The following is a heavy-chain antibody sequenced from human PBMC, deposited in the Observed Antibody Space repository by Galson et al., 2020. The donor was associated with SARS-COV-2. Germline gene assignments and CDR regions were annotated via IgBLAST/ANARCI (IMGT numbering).Heavy chain of an antibody. CDR1: GINLRNDW. V-gene: IGHV3-15*01. CDR3: TAIVGDGDTFDF. D-gene: IGHD1-26*01. CDR2: IKANVHGGTT. J-gene: IGHJ3*01. Sequence: GGSLRHSCGASGINLRNDWMSWVRQAPGKGLEWVGRIKANVHGGTTDYAAPVRGRFAISRDDSQNTMYLQLNSLKTEDTGVYYCTAIVGDGDTFDFWGQGTMLTVSS.